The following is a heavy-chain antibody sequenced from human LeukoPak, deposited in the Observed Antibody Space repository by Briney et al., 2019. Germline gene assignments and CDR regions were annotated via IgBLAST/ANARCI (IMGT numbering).Heavy chain of an antibody. CDR2: IYYSGST. J-gene: IGHJ5*02. CDR1: GGSISSSSYY. CDR3: ARGIPNGSPFDP. D-gene: IGHD1-26*01. Sequence: PSETLSLTCTVSGGSISSSSYYWGWIRQPPGKGLEWIGSIYYSGSTYYNPSLKSRVTISVDTSKNQFSLKLSSVTAADTAVYYCARGIPNGSPFDPWGQGTLVTVSS. V-gene: IGHV4-39*01.